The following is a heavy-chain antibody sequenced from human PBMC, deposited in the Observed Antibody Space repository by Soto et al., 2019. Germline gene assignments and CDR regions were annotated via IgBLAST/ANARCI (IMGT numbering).Heavy chain of an antibody. D-gene: IGHD6-19*01. CDR3: ARGIDSSGWYAYYYGMDV. Sequence: SVKVSCKASGGTFSSYAISWVRQAPGQGLEWMGGIIPIFGTANYAQKFQGRVTITADESTSTAYMELSSLRSEDTAVYYCARGIDSSGWYAYYYGMDVWGQGTTVTVSS. J-gene: IGHJ6*02. CDR1: GGTFSSYA. V-gene: IGHV1-69*13. CDR2: IIPIFGTA.